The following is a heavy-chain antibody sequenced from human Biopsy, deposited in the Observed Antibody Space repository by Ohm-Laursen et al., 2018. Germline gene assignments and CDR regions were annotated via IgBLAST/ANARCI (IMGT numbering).Heavy chain of an antibody. J-gene: IGHJ4*02. CDR3: ARGSNDFGGLYFPR. Sequence: VTLSLTCTVSGGSFTGHYWRWIRQPPGKGLEWIGHISYTGYTSYNASLKSRVTISVDTSRNHFSLRLSSLTAADTAVYYCARGSNDFGGLYFPRWGQGTLLTVSS. V-gene: IGHV4-59*11. CDR1: GGSFTGHY. CDR2: ISYTGYT. D-gene: IGHD4-23*01.